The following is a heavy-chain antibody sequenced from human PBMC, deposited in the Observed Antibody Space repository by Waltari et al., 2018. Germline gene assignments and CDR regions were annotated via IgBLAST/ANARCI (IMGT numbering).Heavy chain of an antibody. Sequence: EVQLVESGGGLVQPGGSLRLSCAASGFTFSSYAMSWVRQAPGKGLEVGSAISGSGGTTYSADAVHGRFTISRDNSKHTLYLQMNSLRAEDTAVYYCAIRTSNYYDSSGYYYDWGQGTLVTVSS. CDR2: ISGSGGTT. V-gene: IGHV3-23*04. D-gene: IGHD3-22*01. CDR3: AIRTSNYYDSSGYYYD. J-gene: IGHJ4*02. CDR1: GFTFSSYA.